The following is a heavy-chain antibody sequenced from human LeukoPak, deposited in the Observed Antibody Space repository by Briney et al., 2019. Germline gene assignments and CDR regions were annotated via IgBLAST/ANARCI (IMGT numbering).Heavy chain of an antibody. CDR3: ARDGPWMDY. Sequence: GGSLRLSCAASGFTFDDYAMHWVRQAPGKGLEWVSSISSSSSYIYYADSVKGRFTISRDNAKNSLYLQMNSLRAEDTAVYYCARDGPWMDYWGQGTLVTVSS. CDR1: GFTFDDYA. V-gene: IGHV3-21*01. CDR2: ISSSSSYI. D-gene: IGHD1-1*01. J-gene: IGHJ4*02.